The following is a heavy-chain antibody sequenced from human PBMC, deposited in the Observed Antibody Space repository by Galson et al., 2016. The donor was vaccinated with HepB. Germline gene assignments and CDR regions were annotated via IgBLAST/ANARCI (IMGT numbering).Heavy chain of an antibody. V-gene: IGHV3-11*06. D-gene: IGHD5-12*01. CDR3: VRDRGPYTSGYSNWFHP. CDR2: ISGSSGDT. J-gene: IGHJ5*02. CDR1: GFIFSDYY. Sequence: SLRLSCATSGFIFSDYYMSWIRQAPGKGLEWISYISGSSGDTNYADSVKGRFTISRDSAKRSLYLQMDSLRVEDTATYYCVRDRGPYTSGYSNWFHPWGQGTLVSVSS.